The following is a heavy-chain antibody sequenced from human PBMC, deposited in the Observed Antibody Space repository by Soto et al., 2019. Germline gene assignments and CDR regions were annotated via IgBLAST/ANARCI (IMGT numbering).Heavy chain of an antibody. V-gene: IGHV1-69*12. Sequence: QVQLVQSGAEVKKPGSSVKVSCKASGGTFSSYAISWVRQAPGQGLEWMGGIIPIFGTANYAQKFQGRVTITGDDFTSTAYMELSSLRSEDTAVYYRMRVLQAVDYGLDVWGQGTTVTVS. J-gene: IGHJ6*02. CDR2: IIPIFGTA. CDR3: MRVLQAVDYGLDV. D-gene: IGHD2-2*01. CDR1: GGTFSSYA.